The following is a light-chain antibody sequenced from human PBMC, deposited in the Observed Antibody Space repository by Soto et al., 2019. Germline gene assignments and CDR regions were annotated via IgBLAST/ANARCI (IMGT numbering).Light chain of an antibody. Sequence: EFVLTQSPGTLSLSPGERATLFCRASQSFSSSFLAWYQQKPGQAPTLLMYGASNRATDVPDRFSGSRSGTDFTLTINRLEPEDFAVYYCQQYGSSLLYTFGQGTRLEIK. CDR1: QSFSSSF. V-gene: IGKV3-20*01. CDR2: GAS. J-gene: IGKJ5*01. CDR3: QQYGSSLLYT.